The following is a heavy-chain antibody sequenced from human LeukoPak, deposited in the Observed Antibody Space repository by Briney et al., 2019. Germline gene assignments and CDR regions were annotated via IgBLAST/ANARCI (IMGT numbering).Heavy chain of an antibody. V-gene: IGHV3-30*18. D-gene: IGHD3-10*01. CDR3: ANDRFGELVDY. CDR2: ISYDGSNK. CDR1: GFTFSSYG. Sequence: GGSLRLSCVASGFTFSSYGMHWVRQAPGKGLEWVAVISYDGSNKYYADSVKGRFSISRDNSKNTLYLQMNSLKSEDTAVYYCANDRFGELVDYWGQGTLVTVSS. J-gene: IGHJ4*02.